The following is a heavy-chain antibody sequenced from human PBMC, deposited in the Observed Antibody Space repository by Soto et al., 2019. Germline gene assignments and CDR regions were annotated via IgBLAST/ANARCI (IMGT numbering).Heavy chain of an antibody. CDR1: GFTVSSNY. V-gene: IGHV3-53*01. Sequence: LRLSCAASGFTVSSNYMSWVRQAPGKGLEWVSVIYSGGSTYYADSVKGRFTISRDNSKNTLYLQMNSLRAEDTAVYYCATAGGELGTQYYYYGMDVWGQGTTVTVSS. D-gene: IGHD7-27*01. J-gene: IGHJ6*02. CDR3: ATAGGELGTQYYYYGMDV. CDR2: IYSGGST.